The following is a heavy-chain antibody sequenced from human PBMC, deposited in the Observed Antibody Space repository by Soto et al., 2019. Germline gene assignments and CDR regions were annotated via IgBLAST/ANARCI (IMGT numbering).Heavy chain of an antibody. Sequence: SETLSLTCTVSGGSISSHYWSWIRQPPGKGLEWIGYIYYSGSTNYNPSLKSRVTISVDTSKNQFSLKLSSVTAADTAVYYCARYTGWLQPFDYWGQGTLVTVSS. CDR1: GGSISSHY. CDR2: IYYSGST. V-gene: IGHV4-59*11. CDR3: ARYTGWLQPFDY. D-gene: IGHD5-12*01. J-gene: IGHJ4*02.